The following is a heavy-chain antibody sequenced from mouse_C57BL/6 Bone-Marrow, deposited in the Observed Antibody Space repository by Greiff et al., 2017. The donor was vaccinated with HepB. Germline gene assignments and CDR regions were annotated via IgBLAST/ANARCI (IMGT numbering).Heavy chain of an antibody. CDR3: ARDCSCYVSYAMDY. Sequence: QVQLQQPGAELVMPGASVKLSCKASGYTFTSYWMHWVKQRPGQGLEWIGEIDPSDSYTNYNKKFKGKSTLTVDKSSSTAYMQLSSLTSEDSAVFYCARDCSCYVSYAMDYWGQGTSIPVTS. D-gene: IGHD1-1*01. CDR1: GYTFTSYW. CDR2: IDPSDSYT. V-gene: IGHV1-69*01. J-gene: IGHJ4*01.